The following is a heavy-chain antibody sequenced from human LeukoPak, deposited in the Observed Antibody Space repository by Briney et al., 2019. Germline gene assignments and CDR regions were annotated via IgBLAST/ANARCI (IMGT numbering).Heavy chain of an antibody. D-gene: IGHD5-18*01. V-gene: IGHV3-48*03. J-gene: IGHJ3*02. CDR2: ISNTYYTT. CDR1: GFIFSTYE. Sequence: PGGSLRLSCAASGFIFSTYEMNWVRQAPGKGLEWVSYISNTYYTTYYADSVKGRFTISRDNAKNSLYLQMNSLRAEDTAVYYCARGLKRIQLWSRAFAFDIWGQGTMVTVSS. CDR3: ARGLKRIQLWSRAFAFDI.